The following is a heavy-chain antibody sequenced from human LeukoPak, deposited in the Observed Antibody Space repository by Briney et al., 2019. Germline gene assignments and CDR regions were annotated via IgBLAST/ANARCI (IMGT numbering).Heavy chain of an antibody. CDR2: IYHSGST. Sequence: PSQTLSLTCAVSGGSISSGGYSWSWLRQPPGKGLEWIGYIYHSGSTYYNPSLKSRVTISVDRSKNQFSLKLSSVTAADTAVYYCARKMFGSGSYYWFDPWGQGTLVTVSS. CDR3: ARKMFGSGSYYWFDP. D-gene: IGHD3-10*01. J-gene: IGHJ5*02. V-gene: IGHV4-30-2*01. CDR1: GGSISSGGYS.